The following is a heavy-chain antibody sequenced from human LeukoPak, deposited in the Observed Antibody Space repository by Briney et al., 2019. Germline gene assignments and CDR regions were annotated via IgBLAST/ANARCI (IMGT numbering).Heavy chain of an antibody. CDR1: GFTFSSYS. V-gene: IGHV3-30*04. Sequence: GRSLRLSCAASGFTFSSYSKHWVRQAPGKGLGWVAVISYDGTNKYYADSVKGRFTISRDNSKSTLYLQMNSLRAEDTAVYYCAKSGYNRFDYWGQGTLVTVSS. D-gene: IGHD5-24*01. CDR3: AKSGYNRFDY. CDR2: ISYDGTNK. J-gene: IGHJ4*02.